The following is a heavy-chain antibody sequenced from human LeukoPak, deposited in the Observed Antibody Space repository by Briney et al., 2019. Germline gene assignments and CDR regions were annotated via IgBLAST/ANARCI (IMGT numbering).Heavy chain of an antibody. CDR1: GYTFTSYY. J-gene: IGHJ4*02. CDR3: ARSVGATAWIDG. D-gene: IGHD1-26*01. Sequence: ASVKVSCKASGYTFTSYYMHWVRQAPGQGRDWMGIINPTGGSTSYAQKFQGRVTMTRDTSTSTVYMELSRLRSEDTAVYYCARSVGATAWIDGWGQGTLVTVSS. CDR2: INPTGGST. V-gene: IGHV1-46*01.